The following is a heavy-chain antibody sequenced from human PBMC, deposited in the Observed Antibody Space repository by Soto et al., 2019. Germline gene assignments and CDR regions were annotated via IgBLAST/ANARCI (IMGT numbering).Heavy chain of an antibody. J-gene: IGHJ5*02. CDR3: ARSGYYYGSGSYFWFDP. CDR1: GGTFSSYA. D-gene: IGHD3-10*01. V-gene: IGHV1-69*13. CDR2: IIPIFGTA. Sequence: VKVSCKASGGTFSSYAISWVRQAPGQGLEWMGGIIPIFGTANYAQKFQGRVTITADESTSTAYMELSSLRSEDTAVYYCARSGYYYGSGSYFWFDPWGQGTLVTVSS.